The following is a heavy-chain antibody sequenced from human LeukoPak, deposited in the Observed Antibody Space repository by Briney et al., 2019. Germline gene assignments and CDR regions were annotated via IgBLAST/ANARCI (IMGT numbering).Heavy chain of an antibody. CDR2: IYYSGST. CDR1: GGSISSGSYY. D-gene: IGHD3-22*01. CDR3: ARVDYDGSGYNFDY. J-gene: IGHJ4*02. Sequence: PSETLSLTCSVPGGSISSGSYYWSWIRQPPGKGLEWVGYIYYSGSTNYNPSLKSRVTISGDTSKNQFSLKLSSVTAADTAVYFCARVDYDGSGYNFDYWGQGTLVTVSS. V-gene: IGHV4-61*01.